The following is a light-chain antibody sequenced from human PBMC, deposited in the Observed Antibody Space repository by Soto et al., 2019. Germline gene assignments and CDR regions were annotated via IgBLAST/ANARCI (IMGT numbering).Light chain of an antibody. Sequence: EIVMTQSPATLSVSPGERATLSCRASQSVRSSFLAWYQQKPGQAPRLLIYDASSRATGVPARFSGGGSGTDFTLTISSLEPEDFAVYYCQQRANWPTFGQGTKVDIK. CDR2: DAS. V-gene: IGKV3D-20*02. CDR3: QQRANWPT. J-gene: IGKJ1*01. CDR1: QSVRSSF.